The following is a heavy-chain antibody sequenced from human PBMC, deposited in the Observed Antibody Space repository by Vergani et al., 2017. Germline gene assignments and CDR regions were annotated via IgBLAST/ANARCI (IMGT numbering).Heavy chain of an antibody. CDR3: ARGSSSWLEENYYYYGMDV. V-gene: IGHV3-7*03. CDR1: GFTFSSYW. J-gene: IGHJ6*02. CDR2: IKQDGSEK. D-gene: IGHD6-13*01. Sequence: EVQLVESGGGLVQPGGSLRLSCAASGFTFSSYWMSWVRQAPGKGLEWVANIKQDGSEKYYVDSVKGRFTISRDNAKNSLYLQMNSLRAEDTAVYYCARGSSSWLEENYYYYGMDVWGQGP.